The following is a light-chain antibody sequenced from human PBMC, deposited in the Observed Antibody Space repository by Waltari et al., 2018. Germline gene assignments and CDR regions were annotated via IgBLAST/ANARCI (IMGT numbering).Light chain of an antibody. V-gene: IGKV1-5*03. CDR1: QSISTW. Sequence: DIQMTQSPSTLSASVGDRVTIPCRASQSISTWLAWYQQKPGKAPKLLIYAASHLESGVPSRFSGSGSGTEFTLTISSLQPDDFATYYCQQYNDYLGKFGPGTKVEI. CDR3: QQYNDYLGK. CDR2: AAS. J-gene: IGKJ1*01.